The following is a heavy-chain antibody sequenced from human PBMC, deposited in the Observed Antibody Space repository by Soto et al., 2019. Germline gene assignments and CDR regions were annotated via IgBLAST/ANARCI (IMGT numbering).Heavy chain of an antibody. CDR2: ISAYNGNT. Sequence: ASVKVSCKASGYTFTSYGISWVRQAPGQGLEWMGWISAYNGNTNYAQKLQGRVTMTTDTSTSTAYMELRSLRSDDTAVYYCARGCSGGSCYYYGMDVWGQGTTVTVS. D-gene: IGHD2-15*01. CDR3: ARGCSGGSCYYYGMDV. V-gene: IGHV1-18*01. J-gene: IGHJ6*02. CDR1: GYTFTSYG.